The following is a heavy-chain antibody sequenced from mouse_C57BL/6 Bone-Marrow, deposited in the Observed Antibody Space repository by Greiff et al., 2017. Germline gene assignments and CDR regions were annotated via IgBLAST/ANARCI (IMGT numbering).Heavy chain of an antibody. J-gene: IGHJ1*03. D-gene: IGHD1-1*01. CDR3: ARSGVYGSSLYWYFDV. CDR2: INPNNGGS. CDR1: GYTFTSYW. V-gene: IGHV1-53*01. Sequence: QVQLQQSGTELVKPGASVKLSCKASGYTFTSYWMHWVKQRPGQGLEWIGNINPNNGGSNYNEKFKNKATLTVDKSSSTTYMQLSNLTSEDSAVYFCARSGVYGSSLYWYFDVWGTGTTVTVSS.